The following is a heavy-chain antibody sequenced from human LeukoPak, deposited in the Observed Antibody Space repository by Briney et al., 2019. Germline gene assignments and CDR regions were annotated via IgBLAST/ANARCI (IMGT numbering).Heavy chain of an antibody. CDR3: AKDKWEDSGNYYHYFDY. Sequence: GGSLRLSXAASGFTFGSNIMHWVRQAPGKGLGWVAGIWYDGSRKHYGDLAEGRFSISRDNSKNTLDLQMNSLRAEDTAVYYCAKDKWEDSGNYYHYFDYWGQGILVTVSS. CDR1: GFTFGSNI. V-gene: IGHV3-33*06. J-gene: IGHJ4*02. D-gene: IGHD1-26*01. CDR2: IWYDGSRK.